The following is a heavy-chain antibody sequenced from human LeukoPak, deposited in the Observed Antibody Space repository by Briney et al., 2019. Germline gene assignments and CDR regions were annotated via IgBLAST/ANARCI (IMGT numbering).Heavy chain of an antibody. Sequence: PGGSLRLSCAASGFILSNYWMTWVRQAPGKGLEWVANINQDGSAKHYVDSVKGRFTISRDIAKNSLYLQMNSLGAEDTAMYYCAAGIFGVDYWGQGTLVTVSS. CDR3: AAGIFGVDY. J-gene: IGHJ4*02. CDR2: INQDGSAK. D-gene: IGHD3-3*01. CDR1: GFILSNYW. V-gene: IGHV3-7*01.